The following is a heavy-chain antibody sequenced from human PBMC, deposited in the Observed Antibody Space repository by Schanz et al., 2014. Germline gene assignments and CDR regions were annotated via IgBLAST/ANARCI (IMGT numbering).Heavy chain of an antibody. CDR1: GFTFGDYA. V-gene: IGHV3-23*01. Sequence: EVQLLESGGGLVQPGGSLRLSCAASGFTFGDYAMTWVRQAPGNGLEWVSAINTGVNTSYAGSVRGRFTMSRDNSKNTLYLQMNCLRPEDTAVYCCARGGFGEVSYLDYWGQGTLVTVSS. CDR3: ARGGFGEVSYLDY. J-gene: IGHJ4*01. D-gene: IGHD3-10*01. CDR2: INTGVNT.